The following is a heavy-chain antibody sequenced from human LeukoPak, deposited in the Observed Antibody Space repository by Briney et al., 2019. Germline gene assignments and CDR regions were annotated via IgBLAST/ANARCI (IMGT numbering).Heavy chain of an antibody. V-gene: IGHV4-34*01. Sequence: SETLSLTCAVYGGSFSGYYWSWIRQPPGKGLEWIGEINHSGSTNYNPSLKSRATISVDTSKNQFSLKLSSVTAADTAVYYCARREKITMIVVVIPIGAFDIWGQGTMVTVSS. CDR2: INHSGST. J-gene: IGHJ3*02. D-gene: IGHD3-22*01. CDR1: GGSFSGYY. CDR3: ARREKITMIVVVIPIGAFDI.